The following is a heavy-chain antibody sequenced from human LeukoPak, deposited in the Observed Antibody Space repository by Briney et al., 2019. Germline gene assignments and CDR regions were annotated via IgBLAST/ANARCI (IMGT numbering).Heavy chain of an antibody. Sequence: PGGPLRLSCAASGFTFSDYYMSWIRQAPGKGLEWVSYISSSGSTIYYADSVKGRFTISRDNAKNSLYLQMNSLRAEDTAVYYCASPMFRYCSGGSCYTDAFDIWGQGTMVTVSS. CDR1: GFTFSDYY. J-gene: IGHJ3*02. CDR2: ISSSGSTI. V-gene: IGHV3-11*04. CDR3: ASPMFRYCSGGSCYTDAFDI. D-gene: IGHD2-15*01.